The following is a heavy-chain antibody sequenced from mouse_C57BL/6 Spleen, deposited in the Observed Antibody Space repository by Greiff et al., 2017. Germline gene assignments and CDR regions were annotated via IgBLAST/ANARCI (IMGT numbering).Heavy chain of an antibody. J-gene: IGHJ2*01. CDR1: GYSITSGYD. CDR3: ARGGGYDGVDY. CDR2: ISYSGST. D-gene: IGHD2-2*01. Sequence: EVKVVESGPGMVKPSQSLSLTCTVTGYSITSGYDWHWIRHFPGNKLEWMGYISYSGSTNYNPSLKSRISITHDTSKNHFFLKLNSVTTEDTATYYCARGGGYDGVDYWGQGTTLTVSS. V-gene: IGHV3-1*01.